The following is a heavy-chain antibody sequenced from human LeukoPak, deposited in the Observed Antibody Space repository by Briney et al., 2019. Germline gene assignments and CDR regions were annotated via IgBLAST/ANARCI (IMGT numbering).Heavy chain of an antibody. CDR1: GFTVSSNY. D-gene: IGHD3-10*01. V-gene: IGHV3-66*01. CDR2: IYSGGST. Sequence: PGGSLRLSCAASGFTVSSNYMSWVRQAPGKGLEWVSVIYSGGSTYYADSVKGRFTISRDNSKNTLYLQMNSLRAEDTAVYYCARDGEFNSIFGIVSGGSYDAFDIWGQGTMVTVSS. CDR3: ARDGEFNSIFGIVSGGSYDAFDI. J-gene: IGHJ3*02.